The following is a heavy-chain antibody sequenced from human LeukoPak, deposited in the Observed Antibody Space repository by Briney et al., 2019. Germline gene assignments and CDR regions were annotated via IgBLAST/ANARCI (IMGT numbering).Heavy chain of an antibody. V-gene: IGHV3-74*01. CDR2: INSDGSTT. J-gene: IGHJ6*02. CDR3: LNYGMGV. Sequence: GGSLRLSCAASGFTFSSNWMHWVRQAPGKGLVWVSRINSDGSTTSYADSVRGRFTISRDNSKNTMYLQMNSLRAEDTAVYYCLNYGMGVWGQGTTVTVSS. CDR1: GFTFSSNW.